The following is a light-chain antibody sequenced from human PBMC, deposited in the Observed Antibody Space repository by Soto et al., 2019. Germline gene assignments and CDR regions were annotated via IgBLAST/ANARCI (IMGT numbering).Light chain of an antibody. J-gene: IGKJ4*01. CDR3: QRYNNWPLT. V-gene: IGKV3-15*01. Sequence: ERVMTQSPATLSVSPGERATLSCRASQSVSSYLAWYQQKPGQTPRLLIYDTSTRATGVPARFSGSRSGTEFTLTINSLQSEDFAVYYCQRYNNWPLTFGGGTKVDI. CDR2: DTS. CDR1: QSVSSY.